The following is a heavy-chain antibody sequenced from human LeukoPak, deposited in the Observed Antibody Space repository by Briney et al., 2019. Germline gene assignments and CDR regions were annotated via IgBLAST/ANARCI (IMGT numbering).Heavy chain of an antibody. CDR3: ARYSTSWYTFDY. CDR1: GGSVSGTSFY. J-gene: IGHJ4*02. Sequence: SETLSLTCTVSGGSVSGTSFYWSWIRQPPGKGLEWIGYIYYSGSTTYSPSLKSRVTISVDTSKNQFSLKLSSVTAADTAVYFCARYSTSWYTFDYWGQGPLVTVSS. CDR2: IYYSGST. V-gene: IGHV4-61*01. D-gene: IGHD6-13*01.